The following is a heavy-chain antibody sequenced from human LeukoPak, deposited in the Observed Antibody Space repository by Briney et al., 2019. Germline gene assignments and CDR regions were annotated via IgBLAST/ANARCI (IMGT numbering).Heavy chain of an antibody. CDR2: ISGSGDIT. CDR1: GFSFSSYA. V-gene: IGHV3-23*01. D-gene: IGHD4-11*01. J-gene: IGHJ5*02. CDR3: AKGGSATITTGGFDP. Sequence: GGSLRLSCAASGFSFSSYATRWVRQAPGKGLEWVSGISGSGDITYYADSVKGRFTISRDNSKNTLYLQVNSLRAEDTAIYYSAKGGSATITTGGFDPWGQGTLVTVSS.